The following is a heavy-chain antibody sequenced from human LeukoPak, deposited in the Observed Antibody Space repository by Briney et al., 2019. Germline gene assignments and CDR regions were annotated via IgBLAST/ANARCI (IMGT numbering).Heavy chain of an antibody. Sequence: SETLSLTCAVYGGSFSGYYWSWIRQPPGKGLEWIGEINHSGSTNYNPSLKSRVTISVDTSKNQFSLKLSSVTAADTAVYYCARHRGLPPGYCSSTSCYRNSGGHFYYYYYMDVWGKGTTVTVSS. CDR2: INHSGST. J-gene: IGHJ6*03. V-gene: IGHV4-34*01. CDR3: ARHRGLPPGYCSSTSCYRNSGGHFYYYYYMDV. CDR1: GGSFSGYY. D-gene: IGHD2-2*02.